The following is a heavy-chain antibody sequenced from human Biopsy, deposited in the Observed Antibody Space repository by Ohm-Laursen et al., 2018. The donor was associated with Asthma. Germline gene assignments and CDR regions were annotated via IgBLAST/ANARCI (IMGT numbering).Heavy chain of an antibody. Sequence: SLRLSCSASGFSFNSYGMHWVRQAPGKGLEWVAVMSFDGRQTYYADSVKGRFAISRDNSKNTLYLQMNSPRAEDTAVYYCAKERYYDFWSGYPIWGQGTMVTVSS. CDR3: AKERYYDFWSGYPI. J-gene: IGHJ3*02. V-gene: IGHV3-30*18. D-gene: IGHD3-3*01. CDR2: MSFDGRQT. CDR1: GFSFNSYG.